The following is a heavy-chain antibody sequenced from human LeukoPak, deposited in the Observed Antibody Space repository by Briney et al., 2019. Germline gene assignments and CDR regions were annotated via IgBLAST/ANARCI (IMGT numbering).Heavy chain of an antibody. D-gene: IGHD3-10*01. V-gene: IGHV3-23*01. CDR3: AKDRLWFGEFIFDY. CDR2: ISGSGGST. CDR1: GFTFNNYA. J-gene: IGHJ4*02. Sequence: TGGSLRLSCAASGFTFNNYAMNWVRQAPGKGLEWVSAISGSGGSTYYADSVKGRFTISRDNSKNTLYLQMNSLRAEDTAVYYCAKDRLWFGEFIFDYWGQGTLVTVSS.